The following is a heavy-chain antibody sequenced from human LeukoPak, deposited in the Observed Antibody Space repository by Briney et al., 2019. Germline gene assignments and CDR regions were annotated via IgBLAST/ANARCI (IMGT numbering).Heavy chain of an antibody. Sequence: SETLSLTCTVSGGSISSYYWRWLRQPAGKGLEWIGRLYTSGSTNYNPSLKSRVTMSVDTSKNQFSLKLSPVTAADTAVYYCARTTPMSTIDYWGQGTLVTVSS. CDR3: ARTTPMSTIDY. CDR1: GGSISSYY. CDR2: LYTSGST. D-gene: IGHD5-18*01. V-gene: IGHV4-4*07. J-gene: IGHJ4*02.